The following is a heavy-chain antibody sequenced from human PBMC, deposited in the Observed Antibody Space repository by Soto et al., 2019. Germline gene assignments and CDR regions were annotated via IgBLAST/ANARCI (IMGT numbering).Heavy chain of an antibody. Sequence: EVQLSESGGGFVQPGGSLRLSCAASGFIFSNYAMTWVRQAPGEGLEWVSGITSTGSSTYYADSVKGRFTISRDNSKNRLFLQINSLRAVDTAVYYCAKGAEGYVVSSLDFWGQGTLVSVSS. CDR2: ITSTGSST. J-gene: IGHJ4*02. D-gene: IGHD5-12*01. CDR1: GFIFSNYA. V-gene: IGHV3-23*01. CDR3: AKGAEGYVVSSLDF.